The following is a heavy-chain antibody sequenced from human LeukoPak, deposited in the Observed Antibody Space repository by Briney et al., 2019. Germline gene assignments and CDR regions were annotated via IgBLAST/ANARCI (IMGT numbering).Heavy chain of an antibody. CDR1: GFTFRNYV. J-gene: IGHJ4*02. D-gene: IGHD6-13*01. Sequence: GGSLRLSCAASGFTFRNYVIHWVRQAPGKGLEWVAVTSSDLNVKLYADSVKGRFTISRDNAKNSLYLQMNSLRAEDTAVYYCARDGPAAGLYFDYWGQGMLVTVSS. CDR2: TSSDLNVK. V-gene: IGHV3-30-3*01. CDR3: ARDGPAAGLYFDY.